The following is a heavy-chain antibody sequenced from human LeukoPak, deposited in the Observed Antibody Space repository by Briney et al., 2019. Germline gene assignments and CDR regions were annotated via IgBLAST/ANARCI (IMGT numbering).Heavy chain of an antibody. D-gene: IGHD3-9*01. CDR1: GFTFSSYA. Sequence: GGSLRLSCSASGFTFSSYAMHWVRQAPGKGLEYVSAISSNGGSTYYADSVKGRFTISRDNSKNTLYLQMSSLRAEDTAVYYCVKGSNLRYFDWLNDYWGQGATVTVSS. CDR2: ISSNGGST. CDR3: VKGSNLRYFDWLNDY. J-gene: IGHJ4*03. V-gene: IGHV3-64D*09.